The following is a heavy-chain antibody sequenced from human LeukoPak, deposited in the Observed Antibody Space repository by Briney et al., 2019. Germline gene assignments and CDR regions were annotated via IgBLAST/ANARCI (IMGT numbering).Heavy chain of an antibody. CDR3: VKADYYDSSGYDDDY. D-gene: IGHD3-22*01. CDR2: ISSNGGST. J-gene: IGHJ4*02. Sequence: PGGSLRLSCSASGFTFSSYAMHWVRQAPGKGLEYVSAISSNGGSTYYADSVKGRFTISRDNSKNTLYLQMSSLRAEDTAVYYCVKADYYDSSGYDDDYWGQGTLVTVSS. V-gene: IGHV3-64D*09. CDR1: GFTFSSYA.